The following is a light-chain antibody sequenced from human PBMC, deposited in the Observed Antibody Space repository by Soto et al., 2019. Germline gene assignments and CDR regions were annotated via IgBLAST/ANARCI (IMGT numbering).Light chain of an antibody. CDR3: QQFGSSPIT. J-gene: IGKJ5*01. CDR1: QSVSSSY. Sequence: EIVLTQSPGTLSLSPGERAALSCRASQSVSSSYLAWYQQKIGQAPRLLIYGASSRATGIPDRFSGSGSGTDFTLTIISLEPEDFAVYVCQQFGSSPITFGQGTRLEIK. CDR2: GAS. V-gene: IGKV3-20*01.